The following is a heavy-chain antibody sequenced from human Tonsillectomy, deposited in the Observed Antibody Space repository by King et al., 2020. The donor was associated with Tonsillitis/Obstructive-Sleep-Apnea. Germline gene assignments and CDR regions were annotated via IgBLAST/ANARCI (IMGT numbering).Heavy chain of an antibody. CDR2: IIPIFGTA. J-gene: IGHJ4*02. V-gene: IGHV1-69*01. D-gene: IGHD2-21*01. CDR3: ASSAYCGGDCWIYFDY. Sequence: QLVQSGAEVKKPGSSVKVSCKASGGTFSSYAISWVRQAPGQGLEWMGGIIPIFGTANYAQKFQGRVTITADESTSTAYMELSSLRSEDTAVYYCASSAYCGGDCWIYFDYWGQGTLVTVSS. CDR1: GGTFSSYA.